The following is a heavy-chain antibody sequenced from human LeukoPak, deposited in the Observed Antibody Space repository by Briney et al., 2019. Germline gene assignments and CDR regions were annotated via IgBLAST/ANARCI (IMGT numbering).Heavy chain of an antibody. CDR1: GFTFSSYA. Sequence: PGGSLRLSCAASGFTFSSYAMSWVRQAPGKGLVWVSRINSDGSTTNYADSVKGRFTISRDNAKNTLFLQMNSLRAEDTAVYYCASRDQSCSGGVCYPIDYWGQGTLVTVSS. J-gene: IGHJ4*02. V-gene: IGHV3-74*01. CDR3: ASRDQSCSGGVCYPIDY. D-gene: IGHD2-15*01. CDR2: INSDGSTT.